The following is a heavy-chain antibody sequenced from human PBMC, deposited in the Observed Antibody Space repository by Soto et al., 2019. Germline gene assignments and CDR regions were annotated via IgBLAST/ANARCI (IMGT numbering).Heavy chain of an antibody. CDR1: GGSISSYY. CDR3: ARDRQQLVFENWFDP. CDR2: IYYSGST. Sequence: KPSETLSLTCTVSGGSISSYYWSWIRQPPGKGLEWIGYIYYSGSTNYNPSLKSRVTISVDTSKNQFSLKLSSVTAADTAVYYCARDRQQLVFENWFDPWGQGTLVTVSS. D-gene: IGHD6-13*01. J-gene: IGHJ5*02. V-gene: IGHV4-59*01.